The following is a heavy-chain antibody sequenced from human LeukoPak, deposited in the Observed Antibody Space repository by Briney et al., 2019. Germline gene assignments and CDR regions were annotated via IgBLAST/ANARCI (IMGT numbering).Heavy chain of an antibody. CDR3: ARGGYDPTYYMDV. CDR2: IYYSGST. Sequence: PSETLSLTCTVSGGSISSYYWSWIRQPPGKGLEWIGYIYYSGSTNYNPSLKSRVTISVDTSKNQFSLKLSSVTAADTAVYYCARGGYDPTYYMDVWGKGTMVTVSS. CDR1: GGSISSYY. J-gene: IGHJ6*03. D-gene: IGHD3-3*01. V-gene: IGHV4-59*01.